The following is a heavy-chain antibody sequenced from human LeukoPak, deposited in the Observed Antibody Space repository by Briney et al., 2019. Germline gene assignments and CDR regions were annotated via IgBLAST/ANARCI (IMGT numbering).Heavy chain of an antibody. CDR1: GGSISSYY. CDR3: AREGGSSLDY. V-gene: IGHV4-59*12. D-gene: IGHD6-6*01. CDR2: IYYSGST. J-gene: IGHJ4*02. Sequence: PSETLSLTCTVSGGSISSYYWSWIRQPPGKELEWIGYIYYSGSTKYNPSLKSRVTISVDTSKNQFSLKLSSVTAADTAVYYCAREGGSSLDYWGQGTLVTVSS.